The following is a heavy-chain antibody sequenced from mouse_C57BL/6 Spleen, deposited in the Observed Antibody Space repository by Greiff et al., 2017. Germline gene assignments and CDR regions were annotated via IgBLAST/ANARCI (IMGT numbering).Heavy chain of an antibody. CDR3: ARHEGPYGNYVGYFDY. V-gene: IGHV1-62-2*01. CDR2: FYPGSGSI. Sequence: VQLQQSGAELVKPGASVKLSCKASGYTFTEYTIPWVKQRSGQGLEWIGWFYPGSGSIKYNEKFKDKATLTADKSSSTIYMELSRLTSEDSAVYFCARHEGPYGNYVGYFDYWGQGTTLTVSS. D-gene: IGHD2-1*01. J-gene: IGHJ2*01. CDR1: GYTFTEYT.